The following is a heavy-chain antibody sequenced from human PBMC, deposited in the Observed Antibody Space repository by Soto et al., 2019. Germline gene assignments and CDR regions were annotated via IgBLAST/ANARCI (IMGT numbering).Heavy chain of an antibody. CDR3: ARNRRYVVRGSRTRAGGMDV. D-gene: IGHD3-10*01. CDR2: IYYSGSP. Sequence: SETLSLTCTFSGDSISSSKYYWGWIRQPPGKGLEWIGSIYYSGSPNYNSSLKSRVTISVDTSKNHFSLKLTSMTAADTAVYYCARNRRYVVRGSRTRAGGMDVWGQGTTVTVSS. V-gene: IGHV4-39*02. CDR1: GDSISSSKYY. J-gene: IGHJ6*02.